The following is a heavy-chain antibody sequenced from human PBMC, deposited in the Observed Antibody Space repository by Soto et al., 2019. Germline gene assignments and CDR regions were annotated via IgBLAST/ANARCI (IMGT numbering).Heavy chain of an antibody. CDR3: ASFEPAGGAFDI. CDR2: IDPSGSYT. D-gene: IGHD2-2*01. Sequence: GESLKISCNGSGYSFTSYWISWVRQMPGKGLEWMGRIDPSGSYTNYSPSFQGHVTISADKSISTAYLQWSSLKASDTAMYYCASFEPAGGAFDIWGQGTMVTVSS. J-gene: IGHJ3*02. CDR1: GYSFTSYW. V-gene: IGHV5-10-1*01.